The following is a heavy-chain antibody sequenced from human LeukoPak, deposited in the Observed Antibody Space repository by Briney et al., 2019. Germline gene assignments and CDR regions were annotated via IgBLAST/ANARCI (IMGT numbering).Heavy chain of an antibody. J-gene: IGHJ4*02. CDR2: ISSSSSYI. CDR3: VRGRYNYGYIFDY. Sequence: GGSLRLSCAASGFTFSGYSMNWVRQAPGKGLEWVSSISSSSSYIYYADSMKGRFTVSRDNARNSVYLQMNSPRVEDTAVYYCVRGRYNYGYIFDYWGQGTLVTVSS. V-gene: IGHV3-21*01. CDR1: GFTFSGYS. D-gene: IGHD5-18*01.